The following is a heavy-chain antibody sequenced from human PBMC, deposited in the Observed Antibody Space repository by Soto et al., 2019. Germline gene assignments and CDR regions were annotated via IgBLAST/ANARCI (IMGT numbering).Heavy chain of an antibody. D-gene: IGHD3-16*01. CDR3: ATGGRNYGKIRLDY. J-gene: IGHJ4*02. V-gene: IGHV1-69*01. CDR1: GGTFSSYA. CDR2: LIPIFGTA. Sequence: QVQLVQSGAEVKKPWSSVKVSCKASGGTFSSYAISWVRQAPGQGLEWMGELIPIFGTANYAQKFQGRVTITADESTSTAYMELSSLRSEDTAVYYCATGGRNYGKIRLDYWGQGTLVTVSS.